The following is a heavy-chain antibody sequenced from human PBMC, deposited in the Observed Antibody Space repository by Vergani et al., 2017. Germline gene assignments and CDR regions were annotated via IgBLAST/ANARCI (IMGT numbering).Heavy chain of an antibody. Sequence: QVQLVESGGGLVKPGGSLRLSCADPGFTFSDYDMSWNPQAPGKGLEWVSYISSSGSTIYYADSVKGRFTISRDNAKNSLYLQMNSLRAEDTALYYCARDLGWRSRAVYQLLYYYYGMDVWGQGTTVTVSS. D-gene: IGHD2-2*01. CDR3: ARDLGWRSRAVYQLLYYYYGMDV. CDR1: GFTFSDYD. CDR2: ISSSGSTI. V-gene: IGHV3-11*04. J-gene: IGHJ6*02.